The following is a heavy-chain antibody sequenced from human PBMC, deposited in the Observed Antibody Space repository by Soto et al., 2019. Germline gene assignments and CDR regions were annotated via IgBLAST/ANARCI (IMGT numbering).Heavy chain of an antibody. CDR2: IWYDGSNK. CDR3: ARSTTAMVPMDV. D-gene: IGHD5-18*01. CDR1: GFSFSSYG. J-gene: IGHJ6*02. Sequence: QVQLVESGGGVVQPGRSLRLSCAASGFSFSSYGMHWVRQAPGKGLEWVAVIWYDGSNKYYADSVKGRFIISRDNSKNTPYLQMNSLRVEDTAVYYCARSTTAMVPMDVWGQGTTVTVSS. V-gene: IGHV3-33*01.